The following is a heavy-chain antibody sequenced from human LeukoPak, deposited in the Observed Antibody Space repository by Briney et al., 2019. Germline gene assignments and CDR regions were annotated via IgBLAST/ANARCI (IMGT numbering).Heavy chain of an antibody. J-gene: IGHJ4*02. Sequence: GGSLRLSCAASGFTFSSYAMHWVRQAPGKGLEWVAVISYDGSNKYYADSVKGRFTISRDNSKNTLYLQMNSLRAEDTAVYYCARDPGITGTTSFDYWGQGTLVTVSS. V-gene: IGHV3-30*01. D-gene: IGHD1-20*01. CDR1: GFTFSSYA. CDR3: ARDPGITGTTSFDY. CDR2: ISYDGSNK.